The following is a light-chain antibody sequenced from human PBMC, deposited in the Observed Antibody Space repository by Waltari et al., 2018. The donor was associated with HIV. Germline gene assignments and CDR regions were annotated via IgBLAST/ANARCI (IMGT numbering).Light chain of an antibody. V-gene: IGLV1-40*01. CDR1: SSNIGADYD. J-gene: IGLJ2*01. CDR2: GNK. CDR3: QSYDRSLSASVV. Sequence: QSVLTQPPSVSGAPGQRVTISCTGGSSNIGADYDVHWYQQIPGTAPKLLISGNKNRPSGVPDRFSASKSGASASLAITGLQAEDEADYFCQSYDRSLSASVVFGGGTELTVL.